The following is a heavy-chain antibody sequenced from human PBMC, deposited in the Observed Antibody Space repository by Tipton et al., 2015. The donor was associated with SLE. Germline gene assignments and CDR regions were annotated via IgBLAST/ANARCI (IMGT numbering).Heavy chain of an antibody. D-gene: IGHD6-13*01. V-gene: IGHV4-4*07. Sequence: GLVKPSETLSLTCTVSGGSMGSQYWNWIRQPAGKGLEWIGRVYALGSTDYNPSLKSRLTMSLDTSKNQFSLKLSSVTAEDTAVYYCVAPGLAVEGTFEGLDYWGQGILVTVSS. J-gene: IGHJ4*02. CDR1: GGSMGSQY. CDR2: VYALGST. CDR3: VAPGLAVEGTFEGLDY.